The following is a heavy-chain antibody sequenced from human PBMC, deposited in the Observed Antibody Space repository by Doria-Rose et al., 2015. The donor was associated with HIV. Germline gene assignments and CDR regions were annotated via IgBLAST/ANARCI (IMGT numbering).Heavy chain of an antibody. J-gene: IGHJ4*02. CDR1: GVSLSSPGMG. CDR2: IFSDDET. Sequence: SGPVLVKPTETLTLTCTVSGVSLSSPGMGVSWIRQPPGKALEWLANIFSDDETSDTTSRKSRLIIARYTSKSKVVRTMTDRDPLDTATYYCARIKSSSWYHKYYFDFWGQGPLVIVSA. V-gene: IGHV2-26*01. D-gene: IGHD6-13*01. CDR3: ARIKSSSWYHKYYFDF.